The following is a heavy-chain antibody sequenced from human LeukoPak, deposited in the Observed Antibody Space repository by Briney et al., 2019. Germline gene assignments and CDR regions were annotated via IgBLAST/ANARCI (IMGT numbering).Heavy chain of an antibody. D-gene: IGHD7-27*01. J-gene: IGHJ4*02. V-gene: IGHV3-30*18. CDR3: AEASLDTDWGVFDY. Sequence: GRSLRLSCAASGFTFSSYGMVWVRQAPGKGLEWVAVISYDGINKYYADSVKGRFTISLDNSKNTLYLQMNSLRAEDTAVYSCAEASLDTDWGVFDYWGQGTLVTVSS. CDR2: ISYDGINK. CDR1: GFTFSSYG.